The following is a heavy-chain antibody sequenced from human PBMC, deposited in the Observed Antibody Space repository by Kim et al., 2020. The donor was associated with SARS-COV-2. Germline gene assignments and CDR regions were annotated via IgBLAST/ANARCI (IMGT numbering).Heavy chain of an antibody. Sequence: GGSLRLSCAAAGFTFDLYAMHWVRQAPGKDLEWVAGISLDSDRKGYADAVRGRVTVSRDYAKKSVYLQMDRMRPEDTVFYYCVKDIVPGGADVWGGGTAVIVSS. D-gene: IGHD6-6*01. CDR1: GFTFDLYA. V-gene: IGHV3-9*01. CDR3: VKDIVPGGADV. J-gene: IGHJ6*04. CDR2: ISLDSDRK.